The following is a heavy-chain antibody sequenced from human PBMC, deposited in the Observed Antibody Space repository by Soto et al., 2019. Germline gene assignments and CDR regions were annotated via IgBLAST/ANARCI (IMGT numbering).Heavy chain of an antibody. CDR1: GFTFSSYS. Sequence: EVQLVESGGGLVKPGGSLRLSCAASGFTFSSYSMNWVRQAPGKGLEWVSSISSSSSYIYYADSVKGRFTISRDNAKNSLSLQMNSLRAEDTAVYYCASDPGDSSGYWYYFDYWGQGTLVTVSS. D-gene: IGHD3-22*01. V-gene: IGHV3-21*01. CDR2: ISSSSSYI. CDR3: ASDPGDSSGYWYYFDY. J-gene: IGHJ4*02.